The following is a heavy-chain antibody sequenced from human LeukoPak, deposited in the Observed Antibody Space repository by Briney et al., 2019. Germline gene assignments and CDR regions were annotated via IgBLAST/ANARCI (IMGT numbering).Heavy chain of an antibody. V-gene: IGHV4-59*01. Sequence: PSETLSLTCTVSGGSISSYYWSWIRQPPGKGLEWIGYIYYSGSTNYNPSLKSRVTISVDTSKNQFSLKLSSVTAADTAVYYCARDLTGYYGSGSYYAHHAFDIWGQGTMVTVSS. CDR2: IYYSGST. CDR1: GGSISSYY. CDR3: ARDLTGYYGSGSYYAHHAFDI. D-gene: IGHD3-10*01. J-gene: IGHJ3*02.